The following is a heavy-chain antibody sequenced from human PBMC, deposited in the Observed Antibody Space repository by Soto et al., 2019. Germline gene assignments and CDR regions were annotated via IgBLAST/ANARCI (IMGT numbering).Heavy chain of an antibody. V-gene: IGHV3-11*06. CDR2: ISSGGTYT. J-gene: IGHJ5*02. D-gene: IGHD5-12*01. CDR1: GFTFSDYY. CDR3: ARTATSRTNWFDP. Sequence: QVQLVASGGGLVKPGGSLRLSCAASGFTFSDYYMTWIRQAPGRGLEWVSYISSGGTYTNYADSVKGRFTISRDNDKNSLYLQMNSLRAEDTAVYYCARTATSRTNWFDPWGQGTLVTVSS.